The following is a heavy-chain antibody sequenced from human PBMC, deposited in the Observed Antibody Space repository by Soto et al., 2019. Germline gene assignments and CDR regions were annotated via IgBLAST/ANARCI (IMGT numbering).Heavy chain of an antibody. D-gene: IGHD3-16*01. CDR3: ARGGTPNDY. J-gene: IGHJ4*02. V-gene: IGHV1-18*01. CDR1: GYTFTNFG. CDR2: ISAYNGNT. Sequence: QVQLVQSGAEVKKPGASVKVSCKASGYTFTNFGISWVRQAPGQGLEWMGWISAYNGNTNYAQKFQGRVTMTTDTSTSAVYKELSNLRYDDTAVYFCARGGTPNDYWGQGTQVTVAS.